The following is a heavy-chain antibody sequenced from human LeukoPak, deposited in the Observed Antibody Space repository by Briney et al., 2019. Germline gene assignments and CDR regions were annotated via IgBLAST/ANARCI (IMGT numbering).Heavy chain of an antibody. J-gene: IGHJ4*02. D-gene: IGHD1-14*01. Sequence: PGGCLRHSCAASGFTVSSNYMSWVRQAPGKGLERVSVIYSGGSTYYADSVKGRFTISRDNSKNMLYLQMNSLSAEDTAVYYCAGIIWRQLISDYWGQGTLVTVPS. CDR3: AGIIWRQLISDY. CDR1: GFTVSSNY. V-gene: IGHV3-53*01. CDR2: IYSGGST.